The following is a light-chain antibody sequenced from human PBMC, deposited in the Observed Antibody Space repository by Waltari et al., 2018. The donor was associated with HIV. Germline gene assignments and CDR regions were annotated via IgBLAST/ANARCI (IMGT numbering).Light chain of an antibody. CDR3: GTWDSSLSRV. CDR1: SSNIGNNY. J-gene: IGLJ3*02. CDR2: DNN. Sequence: QSVLTQPPSVSAAPGQKVTISCSGSSSNIGNNYVSWYQQLPGTAPKLPIYDNNKRPSGIPDRFSGSKSGTSATLGITGLQTGDEADYYCGTWDSSLSRVFGGGTKLTVL. V-gene: IGLV1-51*01.